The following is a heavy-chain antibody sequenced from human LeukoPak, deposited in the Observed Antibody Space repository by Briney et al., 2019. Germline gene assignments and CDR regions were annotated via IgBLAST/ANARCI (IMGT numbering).Heavy chain of an antibody. D-gene: IGHD3-22*01. J-gene: IGHJ4*02. CDR1: GFTFSSYA. CDR2: FSGSGGST. Sequence: PGGSLRLSCAASGFTFSSYAMSRVRQAPGKGLECISGFSGSGGSTYYADSVKGRFTISRDNSKNTLYLQMNSLRAEDTAVYYCAKDGSPGIVVVIGACFDYWGQGTLVTVSS. CDR3: AKDGSPGIVVVIGACFDY. V-gene: IGHV3-23*01.